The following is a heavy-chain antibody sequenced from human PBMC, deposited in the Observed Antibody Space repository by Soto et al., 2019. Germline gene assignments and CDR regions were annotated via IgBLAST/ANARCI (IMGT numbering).Heavy chain of an antibody. Sequence: QVQLQGSGPGLVRPSGTLSLTCAVSGGAISSGSLWSWGRQPPGKGLEWIGEIFHSGATNYNPSLKSRDTISIDNFKNQFSLRLNSVTAADTAVYYCARGVSSSLSYFDYWGQGTLVTVSS. V-gene: IGHV4-4*02. CDR2: IFHSGAT. CDR3: ARGVSSSLSYFDY. D-gene: IGHD6-13*01. CDR1: GGAISSGSL. J-gene: IGHJ4*02.